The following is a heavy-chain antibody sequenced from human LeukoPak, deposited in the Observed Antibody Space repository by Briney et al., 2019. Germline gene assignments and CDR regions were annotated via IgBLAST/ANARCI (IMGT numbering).Heavy chain of an antibody. Sequence: GGPLRLSCAASGFTFSSYTMNGVPRAPGKRLDWVPPISSSSSYIYYADSVKGRFTISRDNAKNSLYLQMNSLRAEDTAVYYCAIGWIQLWPPTADYYGMDVWGQGTTVTVSS. D-gene: IGHD5-18*01. CDR3: AIGWIQLWPPTADYYGMDV. CDR2: ISSSSSYI. V-gene: IGHV3-21*01. J-gene: IGHJ6*02. CDR1: GFTFSSYT.